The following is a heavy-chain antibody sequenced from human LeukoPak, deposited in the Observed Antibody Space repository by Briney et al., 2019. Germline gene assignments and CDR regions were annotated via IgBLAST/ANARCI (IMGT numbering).Heavy chain of an antibody. Sequence: SGPALVKPTQTLTLTCTFSGFSLSTSGTCVSWIRQPPGKALEWLARIDWDGDKYYSTSLKTRLTISKDTSKNQVVLTMTNMDPVDTATYYCARIRSSGCYFDYWGQGTLVTVSS. CDR3: ARIRSSGCYFDY. CDR1: GFSLSTSGTC. D-gene: IGHD6-19*01. V-gene: IGHV2-70*11. CDR2: IDWDGDK. J-gene: IGHJ4*02.